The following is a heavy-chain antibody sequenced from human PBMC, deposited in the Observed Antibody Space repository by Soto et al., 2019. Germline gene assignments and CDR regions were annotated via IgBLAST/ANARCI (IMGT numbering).Heavy chain of an antibody. V-gene: IGHV4-38-2*02. CDR2: IYHSGST. CDR1: GYSISSGYY. CDR3: ARDLTLGTAIAGRWFGP. D-gene: IGHD5-18*01. Sequence: PXGTLALSCAVSGYSISSGYYWCCIRQPPGKGLGWIGSIYHSGSTYYNPSLKSRVTISVDTSKNQFSLKLSSVTAADTAEYYCARDLTLGTAIAGRWFGPWGQGTLVTVSS. J-gene: IGHJ5*02.